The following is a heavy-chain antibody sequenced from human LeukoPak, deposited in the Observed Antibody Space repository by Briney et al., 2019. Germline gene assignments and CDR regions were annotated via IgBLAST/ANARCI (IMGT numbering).Heavy chain of an antibody. CDR2: IYSGGST. J-gene: IGHJ4*02. D-gene: IGHD5-18*01. Sequence: GGSLRLPCAASGFTVSSNYMSWVRQAPGKGLEWVSVIYSGGSTYYADSVKGRFTISRDNSKNTLYLQMNSLRAEDTAVYYCARSSFRGYSYGPFDYWGQGTLVTVPS. CDR1: GFTVSSNY. V-gene: IGHV3-66*01. CDR3: ARSSFRGYSYGPFDY.